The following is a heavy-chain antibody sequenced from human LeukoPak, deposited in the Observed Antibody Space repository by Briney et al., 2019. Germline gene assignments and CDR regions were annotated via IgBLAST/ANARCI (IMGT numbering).Heavy chain of an antibody. CDR2: IYSDGST. Sequence: GGSLRLSCAASGFTVSTNYMNWVRQAPGKGLEWVSVIYSDGSTYYADSVKGRFTISRDNSKNTLYLQMNSLRAEDTAVYYCARDSGDGDYTPDMDVWGKGTTVTVSS. CDR3: ARDSGDGDYTPDMDV. CDR1: GFTVSTNY. J-gene: IGHJ6*03. V-gene: IGHV3-53*01. D-gene: IGHD2-21*02.